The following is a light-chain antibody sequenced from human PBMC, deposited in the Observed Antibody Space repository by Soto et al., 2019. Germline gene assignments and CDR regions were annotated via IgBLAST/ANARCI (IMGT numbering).Light chain of an antibody. V-gene: IGLV2-8*01. Sequence: QSALTQPPSASGSPGQSVTISCTGTSSDVGGYKYVSWYQQHPGKAPKLMIYEVSKRPSGVPDRFSDSKSGNTASLTVSGLQAEDESYYYCSSYAGSNNLVFGGGTKLTVL. J-gene: IGLJ3*02. CDR1: SSDVGGYKY. CDR3: SSYAGSNNLV. CDR2: EVS.